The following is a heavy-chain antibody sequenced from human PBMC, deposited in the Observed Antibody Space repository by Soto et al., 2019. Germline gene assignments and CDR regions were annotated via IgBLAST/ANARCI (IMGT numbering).Heavy chain of an antibody. J-gene: IGHJ5*02. CDR2: IIPNFGTA. V-gene: IGHV1-69*06. CDR1: GRTYRRYA. D-gene: IGHD6-13*01. Sequence: VKVVPMASGRTYRRYAFSWLGPAPGQGREGMGGIIPNFGTANSAQKFQGRVTITADKSTSTAYMELSSLRSEDTAVYYCARYIRGKAIAAAGTSIRCFDPWGQGTRGTVSS. CDR3: ARYIRGKAIAAAGTSIRCFDP.